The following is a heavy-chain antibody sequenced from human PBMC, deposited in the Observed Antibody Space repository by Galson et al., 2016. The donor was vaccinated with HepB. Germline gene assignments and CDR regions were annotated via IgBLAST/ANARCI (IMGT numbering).Heavy chain of an antibody. CDR3: ASLLYPTLSSSAMGV. CDR1: GYTFTNYG. V-gene: IGHV1-18*01. Sequence: SVKVSCKASGYTFTNYGISWVRQAPGQGLEWMGWINTYNGNTNYAQKLQGRVTMTTHTSTSTAYMELRRLGSDDTALYYCASLLYPTLSSSAMGVWGQGTTVTVSS. J-gene: IGHJ6*02. CDR2: INTYNGNT. D-gene: IGHD2/OR15-2a*01.